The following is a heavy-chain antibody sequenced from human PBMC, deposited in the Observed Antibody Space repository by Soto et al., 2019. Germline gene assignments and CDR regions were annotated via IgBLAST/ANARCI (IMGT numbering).Heavy chain of an antibody. D-gene: IGHD3-10*01. V-gene: IGHV3-23*01. CDR2: VSGSGGST. CDR3: AKDVTLSFNMIRGDFDY. CDR1: GFTFSSCA. J-gene: IGHJ4*02. Sequence: EVQLLESGGGLVRPGGSLRLSCAASGFTFSSCAMSWVRQAPGKGLEWVSVVSGSGGSTEYADSVKGRFTVSRDNSKNTLILQMPSLRAADTAVYYCAKDVTLSFNMIRGDFDYWGQGTVVTVSS.